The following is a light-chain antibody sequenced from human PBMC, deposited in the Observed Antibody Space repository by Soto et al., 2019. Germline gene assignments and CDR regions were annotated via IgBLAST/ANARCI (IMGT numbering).Light chain of an antibody. CDR2: IAS. CDR1: QDINSW. CDR3: QQSKTFPLT. J-gene: IGKJ4*01. V-gene: IGKV1-12*01. Sequence: DIQMTQSPSSVSASVGDRVTITCRASQDINSWLTWYQQKPGKAPKVLIYIASRLQSGVPSRFSGRGSGTDFSLTISNLQPEDFATYFCQQSKTFPLTFGGGTQVDIK.